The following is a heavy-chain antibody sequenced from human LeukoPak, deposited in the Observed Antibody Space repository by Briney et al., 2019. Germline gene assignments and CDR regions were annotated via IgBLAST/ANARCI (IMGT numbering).Heavy chain of an antibody. CDR3: ATDFPPSGWYGIERDY. Sequence: GASVKVSCKVSGYTLTELSMHWVRQAPGKGLEWMGGFDPEDGETIYAQKFQGRVTMTEDTSTDTAYMELSSLRSEDTAVYYCATDFPPSGWYGIERDYWGQGTLVTVSS. CDR2: FDPEDGET. V-gene: IGHV1-24*01. CDR1: GYTLTELS. D-gene: IGHD6-19*01. J-gene: IGHJ4*02.